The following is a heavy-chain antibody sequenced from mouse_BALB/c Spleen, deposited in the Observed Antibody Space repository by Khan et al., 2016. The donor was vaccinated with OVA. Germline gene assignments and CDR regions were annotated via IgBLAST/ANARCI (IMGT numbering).Heavy chain of an antibody. CDR2: INTYTGEP. V-gene: IGHV9-3-1*01. CDR3: ARPTYFSYTMAY. D-gene: IGHD2-10*01. CDR1: GYTFTKFG. J-gene: IGHJ4*01. Sequence: QIQLVQSGPELKKPGETVKISCKASGYTFTKFGMNWVKQAPGKGLEWMGWINTYTGEPTYADDFKGRFAFSMETSANTAYLQINNLKDEDTATYFCARPTYFSYTMAYWGQGTSVTVSS.